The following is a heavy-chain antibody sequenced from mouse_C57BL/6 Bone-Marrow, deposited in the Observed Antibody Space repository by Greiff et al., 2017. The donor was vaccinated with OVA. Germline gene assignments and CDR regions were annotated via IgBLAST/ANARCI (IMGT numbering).Heavy chain of an antibody. Sequence: VQLQQPGAELVKPGASVKLSCKASGYTFTSYWMHWVKQRPGQGLEWIGMIHPNSGSTNYNEKFKSKATLTVDKSSSTAYMQLSSLTSEDAAVYYCARRDGTPWFAYWGQRTLVTVSA. J-gene: IGHJ3*01. CDR2: IHPNSGST. CDR1: GYTFTSYW. V-gene: IGHV1-64*01. CDR3: ARRDGTPWFAY. D-gene: IGHD3-3*01.